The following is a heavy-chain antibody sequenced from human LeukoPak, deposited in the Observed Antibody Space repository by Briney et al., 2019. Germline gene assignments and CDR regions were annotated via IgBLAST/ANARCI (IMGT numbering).Heavy chain of an antibody. CDR3: ARDKTEGPTTFNY. Sequence: GRSLRLSCVASGFTFSSYWMSWVRQAPGKGLEWVANIKQDASETRYVDSVKGRFTISRDNAKNSLYLHMNSLRAEDTAVYYCARDKTEGPTTFNYWGQGILVTVSS. CDR2: IKQDASET. D-gene: IGHD1-26*01. CDR1: GFTFSSYW. V-gene: IGHV3-7*01. J-gene: IGHJ4*02.